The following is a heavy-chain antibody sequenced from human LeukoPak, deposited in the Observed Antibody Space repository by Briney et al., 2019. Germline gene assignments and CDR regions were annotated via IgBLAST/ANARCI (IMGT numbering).Heavy chain of an antibody. CDR1: GGSISSYY. J-gene: IGHJ4*02. Sequence: SETLSLTCTVSGGSISSYYWSWIRQPPGKGLEWIGYIYYSGSTNCNPSLKSRVTISVDTSKNQFSLKLSSVTAADTAVYYCARGRWRIDYWGQGTLVTVSS. CDR3: ARGRWRIDY. V-gene: IGHV4-59*01. CDR2: IYYSGST. D-gene: IGHD4-23*01.